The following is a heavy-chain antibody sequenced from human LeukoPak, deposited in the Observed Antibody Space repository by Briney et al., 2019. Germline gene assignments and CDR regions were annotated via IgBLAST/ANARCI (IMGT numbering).Heavy chain of an antibody. J-gene: IGHJ4*02. D-gene: IGHD3-10*01. V-gene: IGHV4-59*08. CDR1: GGSISSYY. Sequence: SETLSLTCTVSGGSISSYYWSWIRQPPGKGLEWIGYIYYSGSTYYNPSLKSRVTISVDTSKNQFSLKLSSVTAADTAVYYCARGTTWGTMVRGVISGWYFDYWGQGTLVTVSS. CDR2: IYYSGST. CDR3: ARGTTWGTMVRGVISGWYFDY.